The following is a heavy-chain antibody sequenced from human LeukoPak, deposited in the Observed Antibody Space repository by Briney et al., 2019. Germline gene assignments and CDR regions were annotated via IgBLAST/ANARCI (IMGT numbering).Heavy chain of an antibody. J-gene: IGHJ4*02. CDR1: GYTFTSYY. CDR3: ARNMYYYDGSGIGTDNFDY. Sequence: ASVKVSFTASGYTFTSYYMHWVRQAPGQGLEWMGIINPSGGSTSYAQKFQGRVTMTRDTSTSTVYMELSSLRSEDTAVYYCARNMYYYDGSGIGTDNFDYWGQGTLVTVSS. CDR2: INPSGGST. V-gene: IGHV1-46*01. D-gene: IGHD3-22*01.